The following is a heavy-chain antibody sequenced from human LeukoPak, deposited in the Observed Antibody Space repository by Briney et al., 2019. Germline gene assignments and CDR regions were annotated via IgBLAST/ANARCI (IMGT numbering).Heavy chain of an antibody. CDR3: ARFKVVRGVMGYYYYYMDV. J-gene: IGHJ6*03. D-gene: IGHD3-10*01. Sequence: ASVKVSCKASGYTFTSYDINWVRQATGQGLEWMGWMNPNSGNTGYAQKFQGRVTMTRNTSISTAYMELSSLRSEDTAVYYCARFKVVRGVMGYYYYYMDVWGKGTTVTISS. CDR2: MNPNSGNT. CDR1: GYTFTSYD. V-gene: IGHV1-8*01.